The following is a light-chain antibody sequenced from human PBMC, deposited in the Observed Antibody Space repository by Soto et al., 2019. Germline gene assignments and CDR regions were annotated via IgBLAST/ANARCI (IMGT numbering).Light chain of an antibody. CDR1: QNLNNW. V-gene: IGKV1-5*03. CDR2: KAS. Sequence: DNQLTQSPSSLSAVVGDRVTITCRASQNLNNWLAWYQQAPGTAPKLLIYKASVLASGVSSRFSGSGSGTEFTLTISSLQPDDFATYYCQQYNSYSQTFGQGTKVDIK. CDR3: QQYNSYSQT. J-gene: IGKJ1*01.